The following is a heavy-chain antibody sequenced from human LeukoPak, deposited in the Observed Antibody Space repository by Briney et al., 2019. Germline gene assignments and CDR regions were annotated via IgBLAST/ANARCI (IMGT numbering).Heavy chain of an antibody. CDR2: ISSSGDT. CDR3: ARHKDYYYSYMDV. CDR1: GGSISSSDYY. J-gene: IGHJ6*03. V-gene: IGHV4-39*01. Sequence: PSETLSLTCTVSGGSISSSDYYWDWIRQPPGKGLEWIGSISSSGDTFSNPSLTSRVSISVDTSKNQFSLKLSSVTAADTAVYYCARHKDYYYSYMDVWGKGTTVTISS.